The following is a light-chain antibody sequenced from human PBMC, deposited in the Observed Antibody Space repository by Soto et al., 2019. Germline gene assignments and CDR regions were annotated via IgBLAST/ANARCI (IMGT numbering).Light chain of an antibody. CDR2: KAS. V-gene: IGKV1-5*03. Sequence: DIQLTQSPSTLSASVGDRVTITCLASQSINSWLAWYQQKPGKAPKLLIYKASSLESGVPSRFSGSGSGTEFTLTISSLQPDDFATYYCQHYHSFSITFGQGTRLEIK. CDR3: QHYHSFSIT. J-gene: IGKJ5*01. CDR1: QSINSW.